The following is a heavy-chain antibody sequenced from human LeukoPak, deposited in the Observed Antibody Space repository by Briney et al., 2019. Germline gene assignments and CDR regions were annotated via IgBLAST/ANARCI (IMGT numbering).Heavy chain of an antibody. D-gene: IGHD6-13*01. CDR1: GFTFSSYA. Sequence: GGSLRLSCAASGFTFSSYAMSWVRQAPGKGLEWVSAISGRGGGTYYADSVKGRFTISRDNSKNKLYLQMNSLRAEDTDVYYCAKLSSSWYEGWFDPWGQGTLVTVSS. CDR3: AKLSSSWYEGWFDP. J-gene: IGHJ5*02. V-gene: IGHV3-23*01. CDR2: ISGRGGGT.